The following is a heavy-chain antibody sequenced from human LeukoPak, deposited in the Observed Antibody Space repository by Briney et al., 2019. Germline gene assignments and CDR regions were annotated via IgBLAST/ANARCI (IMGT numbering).Heavy chain of an antibody. V-gene: IGHV3-48*01. Sequence: PGGSLRLSCAASGFSFRSYNMNWVRQAPGKGLEWVSYISLSSSTIYYADSVKGRFTISRDNAKSSLYLQMNSLRAEDTAVYYCARNPESYYDSSGYYRRFDYWGQGTLVTVSS. CDR3: ARNPESYYDSSGYYRRFDY. J-gene: IGHJ4*02. D-gene: IGHD3-22*01. CDR1: GFSFRSYN. CDR2: ISLSSSTI.